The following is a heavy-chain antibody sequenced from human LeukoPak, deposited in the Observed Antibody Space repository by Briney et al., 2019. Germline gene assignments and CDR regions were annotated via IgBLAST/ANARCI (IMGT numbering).Heavy chain of an antibody. D-gene: IGHD3-3*01. CDR2: IYYSGST. CDR1: GGSISSYY. CDR3: ARGPYDFWSGYLYYYYGMDV. Sequence: SETLSLTCTFSGGSISSYYWSWIRQPPGKGLEWIGYIYYSGSTNYNPSLKSRVTISVDTSKNQFSLKLSSVTAADTAVYYCARGPYDFWSGYLYYYYGMDVWGQGTTVTVSS. J-gene: IGHJ6*02. V-gene: IGHV4-59*12.